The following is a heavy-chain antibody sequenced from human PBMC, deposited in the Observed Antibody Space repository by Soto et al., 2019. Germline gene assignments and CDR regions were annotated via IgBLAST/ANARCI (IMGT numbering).Heavy chain of an antibody. Sequence: GVLKISCAASGFTFSSYWMSWVRQAPGKGLEWVANIKQDGSEKYYVDSVKGRFTISRDNAKNSLYLQMNSLRAEDTAVYYCARLGFWYYGMDVWGQGTTVTVSS. D-gene: IGHD2-15*01. CDR3: ARLGFWYYGMDV. CDR1: GFTFSSYW. J-gene: IGHJ6*02. V-gene: IGHV3-7*01. CDR2: IKQDGSEK.